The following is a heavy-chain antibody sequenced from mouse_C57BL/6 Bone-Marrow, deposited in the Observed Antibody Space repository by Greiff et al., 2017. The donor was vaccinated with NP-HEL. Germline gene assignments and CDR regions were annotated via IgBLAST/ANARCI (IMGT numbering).Heavy chain of an antibody. J-gene: IGHJ3*01. V-gene: IGHV5-9*01. CDR3: AIPFDDSPFAY. CDR2: FSGGGGNT. Sequence: EVMLVESGGGLVKPGGSLKLSCAASGFTFSSYTMSWVRQTPEKRLEWVATFSGGGGNTSYPDSVKGRFTISRDNAKNTLSLQMSSLRSDDTALYYCAIPFDDSPFAYWGQGTLVTVSA. D-gene: IGHD2-4*01. CDR1: GFTFSSYT.